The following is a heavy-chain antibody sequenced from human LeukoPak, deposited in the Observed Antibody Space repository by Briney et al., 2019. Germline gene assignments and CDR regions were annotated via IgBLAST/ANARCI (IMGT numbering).Heavy chain of an antibody. J-gene: IGHJ4*02. Sequence: GASVKVSCKVSGYTLTELSMYRVRQAPGKGLEWMGGFDPEDGETIYAQKFQGRVTMTEDTSTDTAYMELSSLRSEDTAVYYCATIGQNFPSLDYWGQGTLVTVSS. CDR1: GYTLTELS. CDR3: ATIGQNFPSLDY. V-gene: IGHV1-24*01. CDR2: FDPEDGET.